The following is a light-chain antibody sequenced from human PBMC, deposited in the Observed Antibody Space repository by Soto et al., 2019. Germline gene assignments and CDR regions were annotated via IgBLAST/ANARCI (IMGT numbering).Light chain of an antibody. J-gene: IGKJ4*01. CDR3: QQADSFPLS. CDR1: QDIITL. V-gene: IGKV1D-12*01. Sequence: DIQMPQSPSSVSASIGDTVTSTCRASQDIITLLAWYQQKPGKAPKLLIYGASTLESGVPSRFSGRGSGTDFTLTISSLQPEDFATYFCQQADSFPLSFGGGTKVEIK. CDR2: GAS.